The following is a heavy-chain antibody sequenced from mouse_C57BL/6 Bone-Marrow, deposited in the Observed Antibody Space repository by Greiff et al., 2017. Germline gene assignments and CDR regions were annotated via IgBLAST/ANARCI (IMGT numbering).Heavy chain of an antibody. V-gene: IGHV1-15*01. D-gene: IGHD1-1*01. CDR2: IDPETGGT. Sequence: VKLMESGAELVRPGASVTLSCKASGYTFTDYEMHWVKQTPVHGLEWIGAIDPETGGTAYNQKFKGKAILTADKSSSTAYMELRSLTSEDSAVYYCTKFTTVVATRFDYWGQGTTLTVSS. J-gene: IGHJ2*01. CDR3: TKFTTVVATRFDY. CDR1: GYTFTDYE.